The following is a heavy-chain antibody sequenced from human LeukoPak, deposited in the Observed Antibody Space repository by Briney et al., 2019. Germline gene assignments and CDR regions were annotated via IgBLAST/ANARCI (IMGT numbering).Heavy chain of an antibody. Sequence: PGGSLRLSCAASGFTFSKAWMTWVRQAPGKGLEWVGRVKSETDGGTTDYAAPVKGRFTISRDDSRKTLYLQMNSLKIEDTAVYYCSAGRGEYWGQGTLVTVSS. V-gene: IGHV3-15*01. CDR3: SAGRGEY. J-gene: IGHJ4*02. D-gene: IGHD3-10*01. CDR2: VKSETDGGTT. CDR1: GFTFSKAW.